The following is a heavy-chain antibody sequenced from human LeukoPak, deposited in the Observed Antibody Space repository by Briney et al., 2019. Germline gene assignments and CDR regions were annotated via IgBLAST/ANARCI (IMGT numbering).Heavy chain of an antibody. J-gene: IGHJ6*03. CDR1: GYTFTSYD. CDR2: MNSNSGNT. V-gene: IGHV1-8*03. CDR3: ARGGQGSGYYYTYYYYYMDV. D-gene: IGHD3-22*01. Sequence: GASVKVSCKASGYTFTSYDINWVRQATGQGLEWMGWMNSNSGNTGYAQKFQGRVTITRNTSISTAYMELSSLRSEDTAVYYCARGGQGSGYYYTYYYYYMDVWGKGTTVTVSS.